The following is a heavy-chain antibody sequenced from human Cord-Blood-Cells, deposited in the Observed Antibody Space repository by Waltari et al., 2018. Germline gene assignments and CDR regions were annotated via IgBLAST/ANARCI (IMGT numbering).Heavy chain of an antibody. CDR2: IYSGGST. CDR3: ARGPFFRVGALDY. D-gene: IGHD3-16*01. Sequence: EVQLVESGGGLIQPGGSLRLSCAASGFTVSSNYMSWVRQAPGKGQEWVSVIYSGGSTYYADSGKGRFTISRDNSKNTLYLQMNSLRAEDTAVYYCARGPFFRVGALDYWGQGTLVTVSS. CDR1: GFTVSSNY. V-gene: IGHV3-53*01. J-gene: IGHJ4*02.